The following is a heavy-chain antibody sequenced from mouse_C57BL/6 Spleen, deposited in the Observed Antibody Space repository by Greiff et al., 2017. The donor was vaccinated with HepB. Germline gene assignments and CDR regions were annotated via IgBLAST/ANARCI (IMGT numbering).Heavy chain of an antibody. V-gene: IGHV5-6*01. J-gene: IGHJ2*01. D-gene: IGHD4-1*02. CDR1: GFTFSSYG. CDR2: ISSGGSYT. CDR3: ARHLFSTVFDY. Sequence: EVKVVESGGDLVKPGGSLKLSCAASGFTFSSYGMSWVRQTPDKRLEWVATISSGGSYTYYPDSVKGRFTISRDNAKNTLYLQMSSLKSEDTAMYYCARHLFSTVFDYWGQGTTLTVSS.